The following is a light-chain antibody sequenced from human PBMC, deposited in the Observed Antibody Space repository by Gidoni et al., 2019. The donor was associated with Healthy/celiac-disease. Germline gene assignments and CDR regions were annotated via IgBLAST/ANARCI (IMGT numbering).Light chain of an antibody. CDR2: LGS. V-gene: IGKV2-28*01. J-gene: IGKJ5*01. Sequence: DIVMTQSPLSLPFTPGEPASISCRSSQSLLHSNGYNYLDWYLQKPGQSPQLLIYLGSNRASGVPDRFSDSGSGTDFTLKISRVEAEDVGVYYCMQALQTPITFGQGTRLEIK. CDR1: QSLLHSNGYNY. CDR3: MQALQTPIT.